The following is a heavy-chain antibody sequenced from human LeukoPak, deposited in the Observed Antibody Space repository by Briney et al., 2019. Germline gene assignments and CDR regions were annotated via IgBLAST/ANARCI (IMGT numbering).Heavy chain of an antibody. D-gene: IGHD3-3*01. J-gene: IGHJ5*02. CDR3: ARNYESGYSIGP. CDR1: GFTFSNAW. Sequence: PGGSLRLSCAASGFTFSNAWMNWVRQPPGKGLEWIGEIQHSGNINYNLSLKSRVTISVDKSKNQFSLTVTSVTAADTAIYYCARNYESGYSIGPWGQGTLVTVSS. CDR2: IQHSGNI. V-gene: IGHV4-4*02.